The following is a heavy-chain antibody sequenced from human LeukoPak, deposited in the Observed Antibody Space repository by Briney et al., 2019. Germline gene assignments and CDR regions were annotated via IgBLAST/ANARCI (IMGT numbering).Heavy chain of an antibody. Sequence: GGSLRLSCTASGFSFGDYAMSWFRQAPGKGLEWISFIRSKTYSGTTEYAASVKGRFTLSRDDSKSIAYLQMNSLKTEDTAVYYCTRMRFLRTGVFGDYWDQGTLVTVSS. V-gene: IGHV3-49*03. CDR1: GFSFGDYA. J-gene: IGHJ4*02. CDR2: IRSKTYSGTT. D-gene: IGHD3-3*01. CDR3: TRMRFLRTGVFGDY.